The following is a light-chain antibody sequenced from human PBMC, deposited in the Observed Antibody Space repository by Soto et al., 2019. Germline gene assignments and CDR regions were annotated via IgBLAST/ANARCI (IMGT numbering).Light chain of an antibody. V-gene: IGLV2-11*01. J-gene: IGLJ3*02. Sequence: QSALTQPRSVSGTAGQSVTISCTGTSSDVGGYNYVSWYQQHPGKAPKLVIYDVSKRPSGVPDRFSGSKSGNTASLTISGPQAEDEADYYCCSYAGTSLWVFGGGTKLTVL. CDR1: SSDVGGYNY. CDR3: CSYAGTSLWV. CDR2: DVS.